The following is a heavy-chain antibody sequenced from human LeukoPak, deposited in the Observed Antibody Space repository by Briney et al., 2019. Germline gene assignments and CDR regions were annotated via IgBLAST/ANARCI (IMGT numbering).Heavy chain of an antibody. Sequence: PGGSLTLSCAASGFTFSSYAMHWVRQAPGKGLEWVAVISYDGSNKYYADSVKGRFTISRDNSKNTLYLQMNSLRAEDTAVYYCAREDFDYWGQGTLVTVSS. V-gene: IGHV3-30-3*01. CDR1: GFTFSSYA. CDR2: ISYDGSNK. J-gene: IGHJ4*02. CDR3: AREDFDY.